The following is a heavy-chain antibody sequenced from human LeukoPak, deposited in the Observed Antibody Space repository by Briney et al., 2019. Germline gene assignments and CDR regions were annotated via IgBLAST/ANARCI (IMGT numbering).Heavy chain of an antibody. J-gene: IGHJ4*02. Sequence: GGSLRLSCAASGFTFNNYAMSWVRQAPGKGLEWVSSISTSGAKTYYADSVKGRFTISRDNSKNSLYLQMNSLRAEDTAVYYCARWRYRYGRYFDYWGKGTLVTVAS. CDR1: GFTFNNYA. CDR2: ISTSGAKT. CDR3: ARWRYRYGRYFDY. V-gene: IGHV3-23*01. D-gene: IGHD5-18*01.